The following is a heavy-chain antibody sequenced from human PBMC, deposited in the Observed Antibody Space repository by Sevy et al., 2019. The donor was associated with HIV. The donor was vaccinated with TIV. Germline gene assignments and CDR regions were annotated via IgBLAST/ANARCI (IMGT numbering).Heavy chain of an antibody. J-gene: IGHJ5*02. CDR2: VFHSGNT. CDR3: AKVYSSSPRWFDP. CDR1: GGSISTGSYY. Sequence: SETLSLTCTVSGGSISTGSYYWGWIRQPPGKGLEWIGSVFHSGNTYYSPSLKSRVTISVDTSKNQFSLKLISVTAADTGVYYCAKVYSSSPRWFDPWGQGTLVTVSS. V-gene: IGHV4-39*01. D-gene: IGHD6-6*01.